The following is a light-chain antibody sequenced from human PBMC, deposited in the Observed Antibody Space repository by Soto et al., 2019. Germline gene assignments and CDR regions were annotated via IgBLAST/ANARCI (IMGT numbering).Light chain of an antibody. Sequence: DIVMTQSPDSLAVSLGERATINCRSSQSVLYSSNNRNYLAWYQQKLGHPPKLLIYWASTRKSGVPDRFSGSGSGTDFTLPISSLQAEDVAVYYCQQYYSAPYTFGQGTKLEIK. J-gene: IGKJ2*01. V-gene: IGKV4-1*01. CDR3: QQYYSAPYT. CDR2: WAS. CDR1: QSVLYSSNNRNY.